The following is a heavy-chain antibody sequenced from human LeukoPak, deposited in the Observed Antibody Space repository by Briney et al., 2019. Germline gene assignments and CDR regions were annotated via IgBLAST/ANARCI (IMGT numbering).Heavy chain of an antibody. J-gene: IGHJ4*02. CDR3: ARDLGPNNCTPGFRDY. Sequence: GASVKVSCKASGYTFTGYYIHWVRQAPGQGLEWMGWINPNSGGTTAAQQFQGRVTMTTDTSIATAYMELSGLTFDDTAMYFCARDLGPNNCTPGFRDYWGQGTRVTVSS. V-gene: IGHV1-2*02. CDR2: INPNSGGT. D-gene: IGHD1-20*01. CDR1: GYTFTGYY.